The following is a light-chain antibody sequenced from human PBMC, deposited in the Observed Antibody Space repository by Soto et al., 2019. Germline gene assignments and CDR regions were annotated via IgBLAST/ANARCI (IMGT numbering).Light chain of an antibody. Sequence: DIQVTQSPSTLSASVGDRVTITCRASQSVDTWLAWFQQKPGKAPRLLIYQASALESGVPSRFSGSGFGTEFTLTISSLQPEDFATYYCLQHNSYSWTFGQGTKVDI. CDR3: LQHNSYSWT. J-gene: IGKJ1*01. CDR1: QSVDTW. CDR2: QAS. V-gene: IGKV1-5*03.